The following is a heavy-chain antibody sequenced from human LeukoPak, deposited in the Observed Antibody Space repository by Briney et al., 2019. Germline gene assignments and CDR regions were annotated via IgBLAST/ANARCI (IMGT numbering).Heavy chain of an antibody. V-gene: IGHV3-48*04. D-gene: IGHD3-22*01. CDR3: ARVPHYYDSSGWGRFDP. J-gene: IGHJ5*02. CDR2: ISTSSSPI. CDR1: GFTFSSYS. Sequence: GGSLRLSCAASGFTFSSYSMNWVRQAPGKGLEWVSYISTSSSPISYADSVKGRFTISRDNAKNSLYLQMNSLRAEDTAVYYCARVPHYYDSSGWGRFDPWGQGTLVTVSS.